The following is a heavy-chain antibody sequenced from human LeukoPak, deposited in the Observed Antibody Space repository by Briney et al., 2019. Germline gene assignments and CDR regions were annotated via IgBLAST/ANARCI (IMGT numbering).Heavy chain of an antibody. D-gene: IGHD3-22*01. CDR2: ISAYNGHT. CDR3: ARDSRLTVYSYYDSSGHIPDY. CDR1: GGTFSSYA. J-gene: IGHJ4*02. V-gene: IGHV1-18*01. Sequence: GASVKVSCKASGGTFSSYAISWVRQAPGQGLEWMGWISAYNGHTNYAQKFQGRVTMTTDTSTSTAYMELRSLRSDDTAVYYCARDSRLTVYSYYDSSGHIPDYWGQGTLVTVSS.